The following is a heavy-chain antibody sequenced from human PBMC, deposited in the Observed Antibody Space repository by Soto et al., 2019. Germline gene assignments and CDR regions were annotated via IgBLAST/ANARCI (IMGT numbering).Heavy chain of an antibody. CDR3: ARGKRYCTNGVCYTRYYYYYYMDV. J-gene: IGHJ6*03. CDR2: INHSGST. Sequence: SETLSLTCAVYGGSFSGYYWSWIRQPPGKGLEWIGEINHSGSTDYNPSLKSRVTISVDTSKNQFSLKLSSVTAADTAVYYCARGKRYCTNGVCYTRYYYYYYMDVWGKGTTVTVCS. CDR1: GGSFSGYY. D-gene: IGHD2-8*01. V-gene: IGHV4-34*01.